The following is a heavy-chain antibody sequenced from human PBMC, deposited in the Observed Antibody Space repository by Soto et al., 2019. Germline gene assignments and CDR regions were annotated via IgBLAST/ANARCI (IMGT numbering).Heavy chain of an antibody. V-gene: IGHV6-1*01. CDR2: TYYRTNWHN. D-gene: IGHD3-10*01. Sequence: QVQLQQSGPRLVKPSQTLSLTCAISGDSVSSKSGAWNWIRQSPSRGLEWLGRTYYRTNWHNDSAVSERSRIIINPDTSKNHFSLQLHSVTPEDTAVYYCARDRAQYGMDVWGQGTTVTVSS. J-gene: IGHJ6*02. CDR3: ARDRAQYGMDV. CDR1: GDSVSSKSGA.